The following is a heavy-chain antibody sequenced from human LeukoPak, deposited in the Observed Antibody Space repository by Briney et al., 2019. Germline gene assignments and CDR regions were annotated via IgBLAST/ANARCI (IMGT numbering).Heavy chain of an antibody. Sequence: PSETLSLTCTVSGGSIGSTSFYWGWIRQPPRKGLEWIGSVHSTGSTYYNSSLESRVTILVDTSKNQFSLKLTSVTAADTAVYYCARGSGYHYTGDYWGQGTRVTVSS. J-gene: IGHJ4*02. D-gene: IGHD3-22*01. CDR2: VHSTGST. CDR3: ARGSGYHYTGDY. CDR1: GGSIGSTSFY. V-gene: IGHV4-39*01.